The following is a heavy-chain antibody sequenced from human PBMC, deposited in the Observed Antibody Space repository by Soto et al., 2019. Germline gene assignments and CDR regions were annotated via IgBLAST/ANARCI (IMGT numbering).Heavy chain of an antibody. D-gene: IGHD3-22*01. CDR3: AKDDLSHYYDSSGYYYSHYFDY. CDR1: GFTFSSYA. Sequence: PGGSLRLSCAASGFTFSSYAMSWVRQAPGKGQEWVSAISGSGGSTYYADSVKGRFTISRDNSKNTLYLQMNSLRAEDTAVYYCAKDDLSHYYDSSGYYYSHYFDYWGQGTLVTVSS. CDR2: ISGSGGST. J-gene: IGHJ4*02. V-gene: IGHV3-23*01.